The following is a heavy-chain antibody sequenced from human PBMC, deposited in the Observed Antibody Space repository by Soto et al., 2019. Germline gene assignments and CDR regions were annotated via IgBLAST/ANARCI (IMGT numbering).Heavy chain of an antibody. V-gene: IGHV3-23*01. CDR2: ISGSGGST. J-gene: IGHJ4*02. CDR3: AKDDAGFSGTNQ. CDR1: GFTFSSYA. D-gene: IGHD3-10*01. Sequence: XXSLRLTFAASGFTFSSYAMRWVRQAPGKGLEWVSAISGSGGSTYYADSVKGRFTISRDNSKNTLYLQMNSLRAEDTAVYYCAKDDAGFSGTNQWGQGTLVTVSS.